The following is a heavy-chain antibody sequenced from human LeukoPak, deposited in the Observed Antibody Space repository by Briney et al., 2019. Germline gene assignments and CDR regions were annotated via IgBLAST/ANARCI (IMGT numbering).Heavy chain of an antibody. Sequence: PGGSLRLLCAASGFTFRNNDMHWVRQAPGKGLEWVAVIWYDGSNKYYADSVEGRFSISRDNSKDTLFLQMNSLRPEDTAVYYCARWGPSKTPDYWGQGTLVTVSS. D-gene: IGHD2-2*01. V-gene: IGHV3-33*01. J-gene: IGHJ4*02. CDR3: ARWGPSKTPDY. CDR2: IWYDGSNK. CDR1: GFTFRNND.